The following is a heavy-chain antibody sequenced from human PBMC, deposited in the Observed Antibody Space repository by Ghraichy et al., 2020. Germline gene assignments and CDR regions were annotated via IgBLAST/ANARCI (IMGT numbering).Heavy chain of an antibody. CDR3: ARKAYGGNSHFDY. Sequence: WIGYMYYSGTTNYNPSLKSRVTISVATSKKQFSLKLTSVTAADTAVYYCARKAYGGNSHFDYWCQ. J-gene: IGHJ4*02. V-gene: IGHV4-59*01. CDR2: MYYSGTT. D-gene: IGHD4-23*01.